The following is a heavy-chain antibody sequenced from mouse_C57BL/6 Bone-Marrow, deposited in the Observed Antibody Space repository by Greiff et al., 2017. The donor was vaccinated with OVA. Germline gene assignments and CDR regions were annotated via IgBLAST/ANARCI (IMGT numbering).Heavy chain of an antibody. CDR3: TRGGYGNYEFAY. CDR1: GFTFSSYA. CDR2: ISSGGDYI. Sequence: DVKLVESGEGLVKPGGSLKLSCAASGFTFSSYAMSWVRQTPEKRLEWVAYISSGGDYIYYADTVKGRFTISRDNARNTLYLQMSSLKSEDTAMYYCTRGGYGNYEFAYWGQGTLVTVSA. D-gene: IGHD2-1*01. J-gene: IGHJ3*01. V-gene: IGHV5-9-1*02.